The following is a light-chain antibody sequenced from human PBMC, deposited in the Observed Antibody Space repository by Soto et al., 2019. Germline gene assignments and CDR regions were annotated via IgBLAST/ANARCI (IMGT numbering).Light chain of an antibody. Sequence: EIVLTQSPATLSLSPGERVTLSWRASQYINTRLAWYQHRPGQAPRLLIYQTSIRAAGIPARFSASGSGTDFTLTISDVQPEDFALYYCHQRQSWPRTFGQGTKVDIK. V-gene: IGKV3-11*01. CDR3: HQRQSWPRT. CDR2: QTS. CDR1: QYINTR. J-gene: IGKJ1*01.